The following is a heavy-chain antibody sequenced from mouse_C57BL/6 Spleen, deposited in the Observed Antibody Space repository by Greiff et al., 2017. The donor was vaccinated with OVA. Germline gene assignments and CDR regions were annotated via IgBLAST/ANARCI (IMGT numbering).Heavy chain of an antibody. CDR1: GFTFSDYG. Sequence: EVKLMESGGGLVKPGGSLKLSCAASGFTFSDYGMHWVRPAPEKGLEWVAYISSGSSTIYYADTVKGRFTISRDNAKNTLCLQMTSLRSEDTAMYYCARNYYGSSPRLAYWGQGTLVTVSA. CDR2: ISSGSSTI. CDR3: ARNYYGSSPRLAY. V-gene: IGHV5-17*01. J-gene: IGHJ3*01. D-gene: IGHD1-1*01.